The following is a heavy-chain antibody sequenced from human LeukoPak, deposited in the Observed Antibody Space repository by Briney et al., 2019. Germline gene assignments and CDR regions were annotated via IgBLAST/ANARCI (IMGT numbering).Heavy chain of an antibody. CDR1: GGTFSSYA. Sequence: SVKVSCKASGGTFSSYATSWVRQAPGQGLEWMGGIIPIFGTANYAQKFQGRVTITADESTSTAYMELSSLRSEDTAVYYCAGDVDTAMVTSLRYWGQGTLVTVSS. J-gene: IGHJ4*02. D-gene: IGHD5-18*01. V-gene: IGHV1-69*01. CDR2: IIPIFGTA. CDR3: AGDVDTAMVTSLRY.